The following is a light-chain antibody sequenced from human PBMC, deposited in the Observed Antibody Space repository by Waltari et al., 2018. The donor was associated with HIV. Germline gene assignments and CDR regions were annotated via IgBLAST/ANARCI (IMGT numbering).Light chain of an antibody. J-gene: IGLJ3*02. CDR3: GSYSGSKNFAV. CDR1: SSDVGGYNY. CDR2: DVS. Sequence: QSALTQPPSASGSPGQSVTISCTGTSSDVGGYNYVSWYQQHPGKAPKLMIFDVSKRPSGVLDRFSGAKAGNPASLTVSGLQAEDEADYYCGSYSGSKNFAVFGGGTKLTVL. V-gene: IGLV2-8*01.